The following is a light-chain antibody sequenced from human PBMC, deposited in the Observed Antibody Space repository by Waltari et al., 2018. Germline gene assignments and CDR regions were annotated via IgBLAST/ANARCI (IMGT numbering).Light chain of an antibody. CDR2: RDD. Sequence: QSGLTQSPSASGTPGQSVTISCSGGASNIGSYNVYWYQQLPGTAPKLLIYRDDRRPSRGPARFSGSKAVTSASLTISGLRSEDAADYYCAAWDDILTAWVFGGGTRLTVL. J-gene: IGLJ3*02. CDR3: AAWDDILTAWV. CDR1: ASNIGSYN. V-gene: IGLV1-47*01.